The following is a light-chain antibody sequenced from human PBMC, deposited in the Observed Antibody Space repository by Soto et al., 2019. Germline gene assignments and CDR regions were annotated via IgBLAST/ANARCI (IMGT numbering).Light chain of an antibody. CDR3: QQRSNWLFT. Sequence: EIVLTQSPATLSLSPGERATLSCRASQSDGSYLGWYQQKPGQAPRLLIYDASSRATGIPARFSGSGSGTDFTLTISSLEPEDFAVYYCQQRSNWLFTFGPGTKVDIK. CDR2: DAS. V-gene: IGKV3-11*01. CDR1: QSDGSY. J-gene: IGKJ3*01.